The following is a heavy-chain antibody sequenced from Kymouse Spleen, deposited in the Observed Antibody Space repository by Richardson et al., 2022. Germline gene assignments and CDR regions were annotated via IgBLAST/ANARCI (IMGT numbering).Heavy chain of an antibody. D-gene: IGHD6-13*01. Sequence: QVQLQESGPGLVKPSETLSLTCTVSGGSVSSGSYYWSWIRQPPGKGLEWIGYIYYSGSTNYNPSLKSRVTISVDTSKNQFSLKLSSVTAADTAVYYCARDDYSSSWSYYYYGMDVWGQGTTVTVSS. CDR3: ARDDYSSSWSYYYYGMDV. CDR1: GGSVSSGSYY. CDR2: IYYSGST. J-gene: IGHJ6*02. V-gene: IGHV4-61*01.